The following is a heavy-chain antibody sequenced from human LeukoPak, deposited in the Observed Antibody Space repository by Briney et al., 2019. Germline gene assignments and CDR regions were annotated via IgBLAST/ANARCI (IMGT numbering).Heavy chain of an antibody. CDR3: ARGRRYSYGYGFGVFDY. V-gene: IGHV4-39*01. J-gene: IGHJ4*02. D-gene: IGHD5-18*01. CDR1: GGSISSSSYY. CDR2: IYYSGST. Sequence: SETLSLTCTVSGGSISSSSYYWGWIRQPPGKGLEWIGSIYYSGSTYYNPSLKSRVTISVDTSKNQFSLKLSSVTAADTAVYYCARGRRYSYGYGFGVFDYWGQGTLVTVSS.